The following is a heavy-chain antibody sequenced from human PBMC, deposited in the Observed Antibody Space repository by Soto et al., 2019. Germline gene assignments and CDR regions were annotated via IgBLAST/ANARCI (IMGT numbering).Heavy chain of an antibody. J-gene: IGHJ6*02. Sequence: PSETLSLTCTVSGGSISSSSYYWGWIRQPPGKGLEWIGSIYYSGSTYYNPSLKSRVTISVDTSKNQFSLKLSSVTAADTAVYYCARRVPPYYYGSGSYWGKINKGAYYYGMDVWGQGTTVTVSS. CDR1: GGSISSSSYY. V-gene: IGHV4-39*01. CDR3: ARRVPPYYYGSGSYWGKINKGAYYYGMDV. CDR2: IYYSGST. D-gene: IGHD3-10*01.